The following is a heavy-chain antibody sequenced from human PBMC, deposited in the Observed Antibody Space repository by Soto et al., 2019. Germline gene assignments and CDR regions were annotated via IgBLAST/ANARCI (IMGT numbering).Heavy chain of an antibody. V-gene: IGHV1-69*06. Sequence: GASVKVSCKASGGTFSSYAISWVRQAPGQGLEWMGGIIPIFGTANYAQKFQGRVTITADKSTSTAYMELSSLRSEDTAVYYCARESGYCSSTSCLPGYYYYYGMDVWGQGTTVTVSS. CDR1: GGTFSSYA. J-gene: IGHJ6*02. CDR2: IIPIFGTA. CDR3: ARESGYCSSTSCLPGYYYYYGMDV. D-gene: IGHD2-2*01.